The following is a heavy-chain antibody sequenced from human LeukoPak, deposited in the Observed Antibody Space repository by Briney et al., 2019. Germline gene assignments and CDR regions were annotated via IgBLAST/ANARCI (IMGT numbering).Heavy chain of an antibody. V-gene: IGHV4-34*01. D-gene: IGHD3-16*02. CDR1: GGSSSGYY. Sequence: SETLSLTCAVYGGSSSGYYWSWIRQPPGKGLEWIGSIYYSGSTYYNPSLKSRVTISVDTSKNQFSLKLSSVTAADTAVYYCARAEYDYVWGSYRPYFDYWGQGTLVAVSS. CDR2: IYYSGST. CDR3: ARAEYDYVWGSYRPYFDY. J-gene: IGHJ4*02.